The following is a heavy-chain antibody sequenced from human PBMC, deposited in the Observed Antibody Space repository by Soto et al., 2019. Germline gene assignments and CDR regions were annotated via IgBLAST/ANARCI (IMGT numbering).Heavy chain of an antibody. Sequence: GGSLRLSCAASGFTFSSYWMSWVRQAPGKGLEWVANIKQDGSEKRYVDSVNGRFTISRDNAKDSVYLQMNSLRAEDTAMYYCGRHSFRSGPQDYGGQGTRFTDS. CDR3: GRHSFRSGPQDY. V-gene: IGHV3-7*03. CDR1: GFTFSSYW. J-gene: IGHJ4*02. D-gene: IGHD6-25*01. CDR2: IKQDGSEK.